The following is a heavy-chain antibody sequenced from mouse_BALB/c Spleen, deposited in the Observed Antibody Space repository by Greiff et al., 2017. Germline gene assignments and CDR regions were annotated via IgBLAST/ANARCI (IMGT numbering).Heavy chain of an antibody. CDR3: ARRAAREAWFAY. D-gene: IGHD3-1*01. J-gene: IGHJ3*01. Sequence: EVKLVESGGGLVQPGGSRKLSCAASGFTFSSFGMHWVRQAPEKGLEWVAYISSGSSTIYYADTVKGRFTISRDNPKNTLFLQMTSLRSEDTAMYYCARRAAREAWFAYWGQGTLVTVSA. CDR2: ISSGSSTI. V-gene: IGHV5-17*02. CDR1: GFTFSSFG.